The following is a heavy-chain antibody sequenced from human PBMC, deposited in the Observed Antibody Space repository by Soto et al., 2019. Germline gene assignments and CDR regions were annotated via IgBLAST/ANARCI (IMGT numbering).Heavy chain of an antibody. CDR1: GGSISTSY. Sequence: SETLSLTCTVSGGSISTSYWSWIRLPPGKGLEWIWYIYYSRSTNYNPSLKSRVTISVDTSKNQFSLKLSSVTAADTAVYFCARKYCSGGSCYENWFDPWGQGTLVTVSS. CDR3: ARKYCSGGSCYENWFDP. D-gene: IGHD2-15*01. CDR2: IYYSRST. V-gene: IGHV4-59*08. J-gene: IGHJ5*02.